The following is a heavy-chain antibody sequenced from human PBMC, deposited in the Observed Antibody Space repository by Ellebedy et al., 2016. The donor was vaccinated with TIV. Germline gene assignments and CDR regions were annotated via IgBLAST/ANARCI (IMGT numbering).Heavy chain of an antibody. V-gene: IGHV1-2*02. J-gene: IGHJ4*02. CDR3: ARIGIGDCTSISCYAFDH. D-gene: IGHD2-2*01. CDR2: INPKSGVT. CDR1: GYTFTENY. Sequence: AASVKVSCKASGYTFTENYIHWVRQAPGQGLEWMGWINPKSGVTSYGQSFQGRVTMTRDTSISTVYMELSSLRSDDTAVYYCARIGIGDCTSISCYAFDHWGQGTLVTVSS.